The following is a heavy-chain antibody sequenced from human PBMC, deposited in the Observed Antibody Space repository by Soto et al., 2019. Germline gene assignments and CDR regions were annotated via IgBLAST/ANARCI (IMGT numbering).Heavy chain of an antibody. J-gene: IGHJ3*01. CDR3: ARKPDVATAKVGGGYVFDD. CDR1: SGSIFTTNW. CDR2: IYHSGSP. Sequence: QVQLQESGPGLVKPSGTLSLTCAASSGSIFTTNWWSWVRQSPGRGLQWIGDIYHSGSPKYNPSLKSRFSRSIDKSKYLFCLTLTSVTAADTAVYYCARKPDVATAKVGGGYVFDDWGQGTMVTVSS. V-gene: IGHV4-4*02. D-gene: IGHD3-16*01.